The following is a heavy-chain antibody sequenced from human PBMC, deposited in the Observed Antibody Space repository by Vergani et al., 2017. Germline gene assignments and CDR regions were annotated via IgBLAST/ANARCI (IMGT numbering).Heavy chain of an antibody. D-gene: IGHD2-15*01. J-gene: IGHJ5*02. Sequence: QLQLQESGPRLVKPSEALSLSCTVSGDSMNSGKYYWGWVRQSPGRGLEWIGSIYYFGSPYYNPSFESRASVSIDVSKNQFSLTLNSVTAADTAVYYCTRHWAVVAANNWFDPWGQGTLVTVSS. CDR2: IYYFGSP. V-gene: IGHV4-39*01. CDR3: TRHWAVVAANNWFDP. CDR1: GDSMNSGKYY.